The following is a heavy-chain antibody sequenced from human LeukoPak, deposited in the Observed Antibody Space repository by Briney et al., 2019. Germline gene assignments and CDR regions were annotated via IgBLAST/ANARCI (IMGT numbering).Heavy chain of an antibody. CDR1: GGSISSSSYY. CDR3: ARLGYCSSTSCYNFDY. J-gene: IGHJ4*02. V-gene: IGHV4-39*01. D-gene: IGHD2-2*01. CDR2: IYYSGST. Sequence: SETLSLTCTVSGGSISSSSYYWGWIRQPPGKGLEWIGSIYYSGSTYYSPSLKSRLTISVGTSKNQFSLKLSSVTAADTAVYYCARLGYCSSTSCYNFDYWGQGTLVTVSS.